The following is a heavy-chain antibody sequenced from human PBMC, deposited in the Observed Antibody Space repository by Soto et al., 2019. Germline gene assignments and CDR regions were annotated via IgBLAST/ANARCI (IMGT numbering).Heavy chain of an antibody. Sequence: EVQLVEAGGGLVQPGGSLRLSCGASGFTVSRKYMTWVRQAPGKGLEWVSLIQSGGTTYYADSVKGRFTISRDTSEHTLHHQMDSLRVEDTAVYYCARDDVLCAGGRGYGIPLDVWGKGNTVNVSS. CDR3: ARDDVLCAGGRGYGIPLDV. J-gene: IGHJ6*04. CDR2: IQSGGTT. V-gene: IGHV3-66*01. CDR1: GFTVSRKY. D-gene: IGHD2-15*01.